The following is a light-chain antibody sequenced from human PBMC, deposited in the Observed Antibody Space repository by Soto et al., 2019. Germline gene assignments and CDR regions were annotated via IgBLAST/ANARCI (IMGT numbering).Light chain of an antibody. Sequence: DIQMTQSPSSLSASVGDRVTITCRASQSISIYLNWYQQRPGKAPNLLIYATSILQSGVPSRFSGSGSGTDFTLTISRLQPEDFATYCCQQSYRVPRTFGQGTKV. J-gene: IGKJ1*01. V-gene: IGKV1-39*01. CDR1: QSISIY. CDR2: ATS. CDR3: QQSYRVPRT.